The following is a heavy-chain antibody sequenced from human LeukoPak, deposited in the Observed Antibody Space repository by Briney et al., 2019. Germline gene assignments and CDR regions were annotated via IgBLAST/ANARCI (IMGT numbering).Heavy chain of an antibody. CDR3: ARDRSHYSSSWYPYYYYYGMDV. D-gene: IGHD6-13*01. V-gene: IGHV4-39*07. J-gene: IGHJ6*02. CDR1: GGSISSSSYY. CDR2: TYYSGST. Sequence: PSETLSLTCTVSGGSISSSSYYWGWIRQPPGKGLEWIGNTYYSGSTYYNPSLKSRVTISVDTSKNQFSLKLSSVTAADTAVYYCARDRSHYSSSWYPYYYYYGMDVWGQGTTVTVSS.